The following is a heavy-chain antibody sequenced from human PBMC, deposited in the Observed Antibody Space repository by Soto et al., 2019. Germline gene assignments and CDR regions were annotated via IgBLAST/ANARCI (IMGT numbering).Heavy chain of an antibody. Sequence: ASVKVSCKASGFSFSDYFMHWVRQAPGQGLEWMGIINPSGDSRNYAQKFQGRVTITRDTSTSTVYMDLSSLRYEDTAVYYCARRGIAAAGYYYYYYFVLLGRGTLVSSPQ. J-gene: IGHJ2*01. CDR1: GFSFSDYF. CDR2: INPSGDSR. V-gene: IGHV1-46*01. D-gene: IGHD6-13*01. CDR3: ARRGIAAAGYYYYYYFVL.